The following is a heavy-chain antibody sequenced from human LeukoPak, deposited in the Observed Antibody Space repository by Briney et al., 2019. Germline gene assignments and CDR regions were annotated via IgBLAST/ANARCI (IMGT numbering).Heavy chain of an antibody. J-gene: IGHJ3*02. Sequence: SETLSLTCTVSGGSISSYYWSWIQQPPGKGLEWIGYIYYSGSTNYNPSLKSRVTISVDTSKNQFSLKLSSVTAADTAVYYCARSYDSSGYYYGWLFGAFDIWGQGTMVTVSS. V-gene: IGHV4-59*01. CDR1: GGSISSYY. CDR2: IYYSGST. D-gene: IGHD3-22*01. CDR3: ARSYDSSGYYYGWLFGAFDI.